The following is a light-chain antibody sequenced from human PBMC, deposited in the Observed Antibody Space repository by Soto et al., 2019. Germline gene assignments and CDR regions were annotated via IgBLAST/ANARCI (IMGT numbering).Light chain of an antibody. CDR2: DAS. CDR3: QQYNMWPPRT. Sequence: EIEMTQSPATLSLSPGERATLSCRASQSVSSDLAWYQQKPGQAPRLLIYDASTRATGIPDRFSGSGSGTEFTLTISSLQSEDFAVYYCQQYNMWPPRTFGQGTKVEVK. V-gene: IGKV3-15*01. CDR1: QSVSSD. J-gene: IGKJ1*01.